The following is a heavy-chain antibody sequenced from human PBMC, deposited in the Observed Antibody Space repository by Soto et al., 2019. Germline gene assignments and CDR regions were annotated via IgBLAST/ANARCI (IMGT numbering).Heavy chain of an antibody. CDR1: GFTFSSYS. CDR2: ISSSISYI. CDR3: ARDQGRGRVVVAAGSPFDY. V-gene: IGHV3-21*01. J-gene: IGHJ4*02. Sequence: EVQLVESGGGLVKPGGSLRLSCAASGFTFSSYSMNWVRQAPGKGLEWVSSISSSISYIYYADSVKGRFTISRDNAKNSLYLQMNSLRAEDTAVYYCARDQGRGRVVVAAGSPFDYWGQGTLVTVSS. D-gene: IGHD2-15*01.